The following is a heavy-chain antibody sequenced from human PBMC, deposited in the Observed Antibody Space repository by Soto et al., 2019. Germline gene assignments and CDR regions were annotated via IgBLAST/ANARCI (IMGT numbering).Heavy chain of an antibody. D-gene: IGHD6-19*01. J-gene: IGHJ4*02. V-gene: IGHV1-3*01. CDR3: ARDLGGWPDY. CDR2: INAGDGNT. CDR1: GYTFTSYA. Sequence: ASVKVSCKASGYTFTSYAIHWVRQAPGQRLEWMGWINAGDGNTKYSQKFQDRVTITRDTSASTAYMELSSLRSEDTAVYYCARDLGGWPDYWGQGTLVTVSS.